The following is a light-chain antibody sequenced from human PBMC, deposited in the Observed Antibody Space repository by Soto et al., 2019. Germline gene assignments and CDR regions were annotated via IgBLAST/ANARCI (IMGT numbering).Light chain of an antibody. CDR2: DAS. CDR3: QQRSNWPVT. V-gene: IGKV3-11*01. J-gene: IGKJ2*01. Sequence: EIVLTQSPATLSLSPGERATLSCRASQSVSSYLAWYQQKPGQAPRLLIYDASNRATSIPARFSGSGSGTDFTLTISSLEPEDFAVYDCQQRSNWPVTFGQGTKREIK. CDR1: QSVSSY.